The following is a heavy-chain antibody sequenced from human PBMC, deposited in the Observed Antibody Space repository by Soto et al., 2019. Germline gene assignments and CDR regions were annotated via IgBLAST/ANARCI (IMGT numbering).Heavy chain of an antibody. V-gene: IGHV1-18*01. CDR1: GYTFTSYG. Sequence: VGSVEGSCKASGYTFTSYGISWGRQAPGQRLEGMGWISAYNGNTNYAQKLQGRVTMTTDTSTSTAYMELRSLRSDDTAVYYCARETYYDFWSGYSSPYGMDVWGQGTTVTVSS. CDR3: ARETYYDFWSGYSSPYGMDV. J-gene: IGHJ6*02. D-gene: IGHD3-3*01. CDR2: ISAYNGNT.